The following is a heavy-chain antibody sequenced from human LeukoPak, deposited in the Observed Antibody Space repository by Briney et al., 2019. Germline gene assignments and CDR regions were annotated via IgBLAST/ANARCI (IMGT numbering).Heavy chain of an antibody. CDR3: ARGAESSGWYHYFDY. CDR1: GYTFTSYG. D-gene: IGHD6-19*01. CDR2: ISGYNGNT. J-gene: IGHJ4*02. V-gene: IGHV1-18*01. Sequence: ASVKVSCKASGYTFTSYGINWVRQAPGQGLEWMGWISGYNGNTNYAQKLQGRVTMTTDPSTTTAYMELSRLRSDDTAVYYCARGAESSGWYHYFDYWGQGTLVTVSS.